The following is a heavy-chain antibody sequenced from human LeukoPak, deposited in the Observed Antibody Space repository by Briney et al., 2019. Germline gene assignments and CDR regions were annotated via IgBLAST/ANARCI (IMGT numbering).Heavy chain of an antibody. Sequence: GGSLRLSCAGSGFIFSNYAMSWVRQAPGKRLEWVSSISGGNDNTYYADSVKGRFTISRDNSRNTLFLQMNSLRADDTAVYYCAKVASADAQARLNYWGQGTLVTVSS. V-gene: IGHV3-23*01. D-gene: IGHD6-19*01. CDR2: ISGGNDNT. CDR3: AKVASADAQARLNY. CDR1: GFIFSNYA. J-gene: IGHJ4*02.